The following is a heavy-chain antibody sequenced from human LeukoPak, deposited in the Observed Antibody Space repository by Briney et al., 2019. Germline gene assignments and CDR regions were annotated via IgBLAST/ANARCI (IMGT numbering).Heavy chain of an antibody. CDR2: INPNSGGT. CDR1: GYTFTGYY. CDR3: ARSPGAPMECGMDV. J-gene: IGHJ6*02. Sequence: ASVKVSCKASGYTFTGYYMHWVRQAPGQGLEWMGWINPNSGGTNYAQKFQGRVTMTRDTSISTAYMELSRLRSDDTAVYYCARSPGAPMECGMDVWGQGTTVTVSS. D-gene: IGHD1-1*01. V-gene: IGHV1-2*02.